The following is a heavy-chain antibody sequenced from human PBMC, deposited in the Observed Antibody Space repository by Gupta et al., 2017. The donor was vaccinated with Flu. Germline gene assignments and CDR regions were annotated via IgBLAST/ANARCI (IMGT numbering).Heavy chain of an antibody. CDR3: ARGHDSFDS. CDR2: VKKRAQSYTT. V-gene: IGHV3-72*01. Sequence: EVKLVESGGGMVQPGGSLRLSYVASGFSLSDRYMDWVRQAPGKGLEWVGRVKKRAQSYTTVYAGSVKGRVTISRDDSKNSLYLQMNSLKTEDTAVYYCARGHDSFDSWGQGTLVTVSS. J-gene: IGHJ4*02. D-gene: IGHD3-16*01. CDR1: GFSLSDRY.